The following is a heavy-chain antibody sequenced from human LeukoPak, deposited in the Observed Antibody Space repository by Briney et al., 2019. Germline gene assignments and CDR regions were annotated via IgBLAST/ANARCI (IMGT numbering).Heavy chain of an antibody. V-gene: IGHV3-7*01. CDR1: GFTFSNYG. D-gene: IGHD5-18*01. J-gene: IGHJ3*02. CDR3: AREFSTAAMMFAFDI. Sequence: GGSLRLSCAASGFTFSNYGMHWVRQAPGKGLEWVANIKQDGSEKYYVDSVKGRFTISRDNAKNSLYLQMNSLRAEDTAVYYCAREFSTAAMMFAFDIWGQGTMVTVSS. CDR2: IKQDGSEK.